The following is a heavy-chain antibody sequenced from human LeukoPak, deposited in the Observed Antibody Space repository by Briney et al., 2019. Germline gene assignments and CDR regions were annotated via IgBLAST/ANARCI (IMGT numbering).Heavy chain of an antibody. D-gene: IGHD3-9*01. Sequence: GGSLRLSCVASRFTFSSYWMHWVRQDPRKGLVWVSRINGDGRNINYADSVRGRFTISRDNTKNTLYLQMNTLRVDDTAVYYCTRDLMDYDVSTGLHHYYMDVWGQGSTVTVSS. CDR2: INGDGRNI. J-gene: IGHJ6*02. V-gene: IGHV3-74*01. CDR3: TRDLMDYDVSTGLHHYYMDV. CDR1: RFTFSSYW.